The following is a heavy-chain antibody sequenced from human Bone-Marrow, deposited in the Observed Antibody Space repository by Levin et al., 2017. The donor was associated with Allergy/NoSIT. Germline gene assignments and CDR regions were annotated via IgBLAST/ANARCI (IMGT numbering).Heavy chain of an antibody. D-gene: IGHD3-9*01. CDR1: GFTLGGYD. CDR3: ARDLSHGTDWPYFDS. Sequence: GGSLRLSCEVSGFTLGGYDMQWVRQVPGKGFEWVADISFDGKKNNYLASVRGRFTTSRDNVSNKVYLQMNNVRPEDTALYFCARDLSHGTDWPYFDSWGQGTLVTVSS. V-gene: IGHV3-30*03. J-gene: IGHJ4*02. CDR2: ISFDGKKN.